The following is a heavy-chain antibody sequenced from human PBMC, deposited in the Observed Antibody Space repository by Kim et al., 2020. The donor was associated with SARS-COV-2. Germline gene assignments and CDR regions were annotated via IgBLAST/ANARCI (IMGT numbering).Heavy chain of an antibody. D-gene: IGHD2-2*01. CDR2: IWYDGSNK. V-gene: IGHV3-33*06. J-gene: IGHJ5*02. Sequence: GGSLRLSCAASGFTFSSYGMHWVRQAPGKGLEWVAVIWYDGSNKYYADSVKGRFTISRDNSKNTLYLQMNSLRAEDTAVYYCAKDRTSIVPAAAGWFDPWGQGTLVTVSS. CDR1: GFTFSSYG. CDR3: AKDRTSIVPAAAGWFDP.